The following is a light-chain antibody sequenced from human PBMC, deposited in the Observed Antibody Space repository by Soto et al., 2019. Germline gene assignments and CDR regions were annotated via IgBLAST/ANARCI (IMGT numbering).Light chain of an antibody. CDR2: DAS. CDR1: QDISNY. V-gene: IGKV1-33*01. CDR3: QHYDNVPYT. J-gene: IGKJ2*01. Sequence: DIQMTQSPSSLSASVGARVTITCQASQDISNYLNWYQQKPGKAPKLLINDASRLQPGVPSRFSGGGSGTDFTFTIVSLQPEDIATYYCQHYDNVPYTFGQGTKLEIK.